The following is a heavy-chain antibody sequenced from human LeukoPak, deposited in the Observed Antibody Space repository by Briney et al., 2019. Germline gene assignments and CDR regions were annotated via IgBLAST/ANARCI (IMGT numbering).Heavy chain of an antibody. CDR3: ARGHIVATRGAFDI. Sequence: PSETLSLTCAVYGGSFSGYYWSWIRQPPGKGLEWIGEINHSGSTNYNPSLKSRVTISVDTSKNQFSLKLSSVTAADTAVYYCARGHIVATRGAFDIWGQGTMVTVSS. CDR2: INHSGST. D-gene: IGHD5-12*01. CDR1: GGSFSGYY. J-gene: IGHJ3*02. V-gene: IGHV4-34*01.